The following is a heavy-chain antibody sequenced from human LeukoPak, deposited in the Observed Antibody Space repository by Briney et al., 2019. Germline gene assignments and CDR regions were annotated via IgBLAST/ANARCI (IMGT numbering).Heavy chain of an antibody. Sequence: GRSLRLSCAGSGFTSSTYAMHWVRQAPGKGLEWVAVISYDGSDKYYADSVKGRFTISRDNSKNTLYLQMNSLRAEDTAEYYCARDIQSSSWFYYYYYGMDVWGKGTTVTVSS. V-gene: IGHV3-30*04. CDR3: ARDIQSSSWFYYYYYGMDV. D-gene: IGHD6-13*01. CDR1: GFTSSTYA. CDR2: ISYDGSDK. J-gene: IGHJ6*04.